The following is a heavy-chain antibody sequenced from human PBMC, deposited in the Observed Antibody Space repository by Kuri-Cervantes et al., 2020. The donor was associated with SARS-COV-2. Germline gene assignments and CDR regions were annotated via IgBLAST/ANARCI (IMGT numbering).Heavy chain of an antibody. CDR3: ARDLYGDYVGAFDI. J-gene: IGHJ3*02. CDR1: GYTFTSYA. D-gene: IGHD4-17*01. V-gene: IGHV7-4-1*02. Sequence: ASVKVSCKASGYTFTSYAMNWVRQAPGQGLEWMGWINTNTGNPTYAQGFTGRFVFSLDTSVSTAYLQISSLKAEDTAVYYCARDLYGDYVGAFDIWDQGKMVTVSS. CDR2: INTNTGNP.